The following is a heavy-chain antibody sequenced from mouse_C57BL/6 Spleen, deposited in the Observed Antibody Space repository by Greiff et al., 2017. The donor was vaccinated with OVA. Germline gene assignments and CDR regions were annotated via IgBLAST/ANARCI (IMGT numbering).Heavy chain of an antibody. CDR1: GYTFTSYG. CDR2: IYPRSGNT. CDR3: ARRGITTVVADYFDY. D-gene: IGHD1-1*01. V-gene: IGHV1-81*01. J-gene: IGHJ2*01. Sequence: QVQLKQSGAELARPGASVKLSCKASGYTFTSYGISWVKQRTGQGLEWIGEIYPRSGNTYYNEKFKGKATLTADKSSSTAYMELRSLTSEDSAVYFCARRGITTVVADYFDYWGQGTTLTVSS.